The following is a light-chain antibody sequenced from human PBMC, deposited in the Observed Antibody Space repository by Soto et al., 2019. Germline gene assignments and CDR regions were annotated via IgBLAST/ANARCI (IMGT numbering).Light chain of an antibody. V-gene: IGKV1-33*01. CDR1: QDISNY. J-gene: IGKJ5*01. CDR3: QQYDNLPIT. Sequence: DIQMTQSPSSLSASLGDRVTITCQASQDISNYLNWYQQKPGKAPKLLIYDAANLETGVPSRFSGSGSETDFTFTISSLQPEDIATYYCQQYDNLPITFGQGTRLEIK. CDR2: DAA.